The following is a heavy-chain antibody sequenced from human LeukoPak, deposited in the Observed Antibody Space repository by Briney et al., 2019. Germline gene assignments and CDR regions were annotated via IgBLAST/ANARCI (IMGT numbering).Heavy chain of an antibody. J-gene: IGHJ4*02. D-gene: IGHD3-10*01. CDR3: ARAKPKNMVRGLIMRRESRYYFDY. CDR1: GFTVSNNY. Sequence: GGSLRLSCAVSGFTVSNNYMNWVRQAPGKGLEWVSIIYSGGRTYYADSVKGRFTISRDNSKSTLYIQMNSLRAEDTAVYYCARAKPKNMVRGLIMRRESRYYFDYWGQGTLVTVSS. V-gene: IGHV3-53*01. CDR2: IYSGGRT.